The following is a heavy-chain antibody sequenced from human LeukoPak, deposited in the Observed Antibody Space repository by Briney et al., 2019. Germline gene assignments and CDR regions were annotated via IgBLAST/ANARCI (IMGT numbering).Heavy chain of an antibody. J-gene: IGHJ6*02. V-gene: IGHV3-21*01. CDR1: GFTFSSYR. CDR2: ISSSSSYI. CDR3: ARAYEYYYDSSGYYHYYGMDV. D-gene: IGHD3-22*01. Sequence: GGSLRLSCAASGFTFSSYRMTWVRQAPGKGLEWVSSISSSSSYIYYADSVKGRFTISRDNAKNSLYLQMNSLRAEDTAVYYCARAYEYYYDSSGYYHYYGMDVWGQGTTVTVSS.